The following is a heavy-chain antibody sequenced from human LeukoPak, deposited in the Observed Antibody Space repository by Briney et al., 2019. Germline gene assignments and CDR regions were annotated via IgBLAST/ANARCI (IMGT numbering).Heavy chain of an antibody. Sequence: ASVKVSCKASGYTFTSYGISWVRQAPGQGLEWMGWISAYNGNTNYAQKLQGRVTMTTDTSTSTAYMELRSLRSDDTAVYYCASLVGAIVGDYFDYWGQGTLVTVSS. CDR2: ISAYNGNT. CDR1: GYTFTSYG. CDR3: ASLVGAIVGDYFDY. J-gene: IGHJ4*02. V-gene: IGHV1-18*01. D-gene: IGHD1-26*01.